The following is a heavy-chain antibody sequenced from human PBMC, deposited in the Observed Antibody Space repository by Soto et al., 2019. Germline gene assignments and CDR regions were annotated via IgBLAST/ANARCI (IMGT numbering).Heavy chain of an antibody. Sequence: QVQLVESGGGVVQPGRSLRLSCAASGFTFSSYGMHWVRQAPGKGLEWVAVIWYDGSNKYYADSVKGRFTISRDNSKNTLYLQMNSLRAEDTAVYYCAREGGLALADYWGQGTLVTVSS. CDR1: GFTFSSYG. CDR3: AREGGLALADY. D-gene: IGHD6-19*01. CDR2: IWYDGSNK. J-gene: IGHJ4*02. V-gene: IGHV3-33*01.